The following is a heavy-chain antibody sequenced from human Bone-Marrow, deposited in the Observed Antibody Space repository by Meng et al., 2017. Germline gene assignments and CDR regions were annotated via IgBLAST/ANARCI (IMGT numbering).Heavy chain of an antibody. CDR1: GITFSSYN. CDR3: ARSGRYCSSTSCYYHYYGMDV. CDR2: ISSSSSYI. D-gene: IGHD2-2*01. Sequence: GGSLRLSCAASGITFSSYNMNWVRQAPGKGLEWVSSISSSSSYIYYADSMKGRFTISRDNSKNTLYLQMNSLRAEDTAVYYCARSGRYCSSTSCYYHYYGMDVWGQGTTVTVSS. V-gene: IGHV3-21*01. J-gene: IGHJ6*02.